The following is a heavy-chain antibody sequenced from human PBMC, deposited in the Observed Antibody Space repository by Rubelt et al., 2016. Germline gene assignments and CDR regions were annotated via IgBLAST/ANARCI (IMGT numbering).Heavy chain of an antibody. CDR3: ARGGNWKFDC. D-gene: IGHD1-1*01. V-gene: IGHV4-34*01. CDR2: INPSGST. Sequence: QVQLQQWGAGLLKPSEPLSLTCAVYGGSFSGYYWSWIRQPPGKGLEWIGEINPSGSTNYHPSLATRVPISVDTSKNQLSRKLSSVSAADTAVDYCARGGNWKFDCWGQGTLVTVSS. J-gene: IGHJ4*02. CDR1: GGSFSGYY.